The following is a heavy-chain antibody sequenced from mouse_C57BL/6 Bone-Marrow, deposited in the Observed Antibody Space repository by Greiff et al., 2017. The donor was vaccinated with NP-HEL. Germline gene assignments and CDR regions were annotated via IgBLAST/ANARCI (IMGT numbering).Heavy chain of an antibody. CDR3: AREGIYDGYPWFAY. Sequence: QVQLQQPGAELVMPGASVKLSCKASGYTFTSYWMHWVKQRPGQGLEWIGEIDPSDSYTNYNPKFKGKSTLTVDKSSSPAYMQRSSLTSEDTAVYDGAREGIYDGYPWFAYWGQGTLVTVSA. J-gene: IGHJ3*01. CDR2: IDPSDSYT. D-gene: IGHD2-3*01. CDR1: GYTFTSYW. V-gene: IGHV1-69*01.